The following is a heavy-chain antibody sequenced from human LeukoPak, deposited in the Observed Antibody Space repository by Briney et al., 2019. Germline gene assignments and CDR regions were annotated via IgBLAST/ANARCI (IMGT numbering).Heavy chain of an antibody. V-gene: IGHV5-51*01. CDR3: ARRGYCSGGSCYSGYFDY. D-gene: IGHD2-15*01. J-gene: IGHJ4*02. CDR2: IYPGDSDT. CDR1: GYSFTSYW. Sequence: PGESLKISCKGSGYSFTSYWIGWVRQMPGEGLEWMGIIYPGDSDTRYSPSFQGQVTISADKSISTAYLQWSSLKASDTAMYYCARRGYCSGGSCYSGYFDYWGQGTLVTVSS.